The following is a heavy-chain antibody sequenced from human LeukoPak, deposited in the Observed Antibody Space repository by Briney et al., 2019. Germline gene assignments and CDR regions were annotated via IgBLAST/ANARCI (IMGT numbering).Heavy chain of an antibody. CDR1: GGCISSYY. V-gene: IGHV4-59*08. D-gene: IGHD3-9*01. Sequence: PSETLSLTCTVSGGCISSYYWSWIRQPPGKGLEWIGYIYYSGSTNYNPSLKSRVTISVDTSKNQFSLKLSSVTAADTAVYYCARSALLTGYDWFDPWGQGTLVTVSS. J-gene: IGHJ5*02. CDR2: IYYSGST. CDR3: ARSALLTGYDWFDP.